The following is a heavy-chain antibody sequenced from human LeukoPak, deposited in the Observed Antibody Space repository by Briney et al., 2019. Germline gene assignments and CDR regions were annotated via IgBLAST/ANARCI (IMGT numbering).Heavy chain of an antibody. CDR1: GYSFPIYW. V-gene: IGHV5-51*01. J-gene: IGHJ4*02. CDR3: ARNPRLDF. CDR2: IYPSDSDT. Sequence: GESLKISCEASGYSFPIYWIAWVRQAPGKGLEWMGNIYPSDSDTRYSPSFRGQVTISVDKSVSTAYLHFSSLRASDTAIYYCARNPRLDFWGQGTPVTV.